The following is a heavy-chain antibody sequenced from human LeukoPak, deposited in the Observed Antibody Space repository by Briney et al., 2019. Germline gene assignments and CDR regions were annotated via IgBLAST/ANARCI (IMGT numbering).Heavy chain of an antibody. CDR3: ASEGQDIVVVPAAIKNYGDYESGNAFDI. CDR1: GYTFTSYG. J-gene: IGHJ3*02. Sequence: ASVKVSCKASGYTFTSYGISWVRQAPGQGLEWMGWISAYNGNTNYAQKFQGRVTITADESTSTAYMELSSLRSEDTAVYYCASEGQDIVVVPAAIKNYGDYESGNAFDIWGQGTMVTVSS. CDR2: ISAYNGNT. V-gene: IGHV1-18*01. D-gene: IGHD2-2*02.